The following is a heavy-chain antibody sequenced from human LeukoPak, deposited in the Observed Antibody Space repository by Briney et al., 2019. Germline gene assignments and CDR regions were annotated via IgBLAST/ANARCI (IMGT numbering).Heavy chain of an antibody. CDR2: ISDIGPNT. V-gene: IGHV3-23*01. CDR1: GFTLRNYA. CDR3: TKRLSLRFDAFDI. J-gene: IGHJ3*02. Sequence: GGSLRLSCTASGFTLRNYAMTWVRQAPGKGLEWVSSISDIGPNTYYADSVKGRFTISRHTSKNTLSLQMNSLRAEDTAIYYCTKRLSLRFDAFDIWGPGTMVTVSS. D-gene: IGHD3-3*01.